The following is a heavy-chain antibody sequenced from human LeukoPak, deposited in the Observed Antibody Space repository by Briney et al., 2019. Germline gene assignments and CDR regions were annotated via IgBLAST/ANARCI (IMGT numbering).Heavy chain of an antibody. CDR2: IYPGDSDT. CDR3: ARLDTVTTRANAFDI. D-gene: IGHD4-17*01. V-gene: IGHV5-51*01. Sequence: GESLKISCKGSGYNFMRNWIGWVRQMPGRGLEWMGVIYPGDSDTRYSPSFQGQVTISADESVSTAYLQWSSLKAPDTAIHYCARLDTVTTRANAFDIWGQGTMVTVSS. CDR1: GYNFMRNW. J-gene: IGHJ3*02.